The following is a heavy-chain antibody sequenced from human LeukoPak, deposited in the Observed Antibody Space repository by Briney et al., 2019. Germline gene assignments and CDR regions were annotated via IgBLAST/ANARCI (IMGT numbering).Heavy chain of an antibody. J-gene: IGHJ4*02. CDR2: ISYDGSNK. CDR3: AREWEEDTAFDY. V-gene: IGHV3-30*04. D-gene: IGHD5-18*01. Sequence: PGGSLRLSCAASGFTFSSYAMHWVRQAPGKGLEWVAVISYDGSNKYYADSVKGRFTIPRDNSKNTLYLQMNSLRAEDTAVYYCAREWEEDTAFDYWGQGTLVTVSS. CDR1: GFTFSSYA.